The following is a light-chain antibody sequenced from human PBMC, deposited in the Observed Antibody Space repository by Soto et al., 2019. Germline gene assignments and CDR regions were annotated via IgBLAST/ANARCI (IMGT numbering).Light chain of an antibody. J-gene: IGLJ1*01. V-gene: IGLV2-8*01. CDR1: SRDVGGYNY. CDR3: GSYTGGNTYV. CDR2: EVN. Sequence: QSVLPQPPSASGSPGQSVTISCTGTSRDVGGYNYVSWYQQHPGKAPKLMIFEVNKRPSGVPDRFSGSKSGNTASLTVSGLQAEDEADYYCGSYTGGNTYVXGAGTRAPS.